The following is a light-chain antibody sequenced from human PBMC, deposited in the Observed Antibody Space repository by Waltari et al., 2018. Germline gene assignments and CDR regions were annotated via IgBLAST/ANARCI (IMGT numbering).Light chain of an antibody. CDR1: SLRSYD. CDR2: GKD. CDR3: HSRVVSNVRGA. J-gene: IGLJ2*01. Sequence: SSDLTQDPAVSVALGQTVRITCQGDSLRSYDVSWYQQKPGPAPILVIYGKDNRPSGIPDRFSGSTSGNTASLTITGSQAEDEADYYCHSRVVSNVRGAFGGGTKLTVL. V-gene: IGLV3-19*01.